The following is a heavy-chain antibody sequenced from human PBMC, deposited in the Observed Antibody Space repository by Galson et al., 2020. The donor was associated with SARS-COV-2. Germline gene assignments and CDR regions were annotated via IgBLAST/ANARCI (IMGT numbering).Heavy chain of an antibody. CDR2: MNPNSGNT. V-gene: IGHV1-8*01. J-gene: IGHJ6*02. Sequence: ASVKDSCQDSGYTFTSYDINCVRQSTGQGLEWMGWMNPNSGNTGYAQKFRGRVTMTRNTSISTAYIELSSLRSEDTAVYYCASGYGDDPLHYYYYGMGGWGQGTTVTVSS. CDR1: GYTFTSYD. D-gene: IGHD4-17*01. CDR3: ASGYGDDPLHYYYYGMGG.